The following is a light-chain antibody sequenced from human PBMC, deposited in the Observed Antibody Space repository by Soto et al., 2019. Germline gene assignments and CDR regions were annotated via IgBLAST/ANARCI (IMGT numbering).Light chain of an antibody. V-gene: IGKV1-33*01. Sequence: DIQMTQSPSALSASVGDRVSITCQASQYITNYLSWYQQKPGKAPKLLIYDASNLEVGVPSRFSGRGSGTDFTLTISSLQPEDIATYFCQQSDDLPLNFGGGTKVDIK. CDR2: DAS. J-gene: IGKJ4*01. CDR3: QQSDDLPLN. CDR1: QYITNY.